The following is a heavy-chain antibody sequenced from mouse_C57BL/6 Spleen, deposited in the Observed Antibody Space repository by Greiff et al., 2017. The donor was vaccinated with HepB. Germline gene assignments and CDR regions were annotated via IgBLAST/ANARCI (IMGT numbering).Heavy chain of an antibody. CDR1: GYAFSSSW. Sequence: QVQLKESGPELVKPGASVKISCKASGYAFSSSWMNWVKQRPGKGLEWIGRIYPGDGDTNYNGKFKGKATLTADKSSSTAYMQLSSLTSEDSAVYFCALYGYDLAYWGQGTLVTVSA. CDR3: ALYGYDLAY. V-gene: IGHV1-82*01. D-gene: IGHD2-2*01. J-gene: IGHJ3*01. CDR2: IYPGDGDT.